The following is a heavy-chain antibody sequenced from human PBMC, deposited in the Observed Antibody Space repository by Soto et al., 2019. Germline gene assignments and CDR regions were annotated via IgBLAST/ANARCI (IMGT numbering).Heavy chain of an antibody. CDR1: GFTFSDYY. V-gene: IGHV3-11*05. J-gene: IGHJ4*02. D-gene: IGHD6-13*01. CDR2: ISSSSSYT. Sequence: QVPLVESGGGLVKPGGSLRLSCAASGFTFSDYYMSWIRQAPGKGLEWVSYISSSSSYTNYADSVKGRFTISRDNAMDSLYLQMNSVRAEDTGVYYCAGFCVIDSCGWYGYLGWSDGDDWGQGTLETVSS. CDR3: AGFCVIDSCGWYGYLGWSDGDD.